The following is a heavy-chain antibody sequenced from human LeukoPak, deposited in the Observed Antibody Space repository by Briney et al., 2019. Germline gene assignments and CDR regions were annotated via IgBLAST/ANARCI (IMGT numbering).Heavy chain of an antibody. CDR2: INPSGGST. J-gene: IGHJ5*02. Sequence: GASVKVSCKASGYTFTGYYMHWVRQAPGQGLEWMGIINPSGGSTSYAQKFQGRVTMTRDMSTSTVYMELSSLRFEDTAVYFCARDTTIFGTNWFDPWGQGTLVTVSS. CDR1: GYTFTGYY. D-gene: IGHD3-3*01. CDR3: ARDTTIFGTNWFDP. V-gene: IGHV1-46*01.